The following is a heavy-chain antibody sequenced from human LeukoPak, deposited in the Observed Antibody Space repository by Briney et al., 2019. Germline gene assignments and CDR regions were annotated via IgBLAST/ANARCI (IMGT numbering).Heavy chain of an antibody. D-gene: IGHD3-10*01. CDR2: IWYDGSNK. CDR3: ARGEALYYYGSGSPPDY. J-gene: IGHJ4*02. CDR1: GFTFSSYG. V-gene: IGHV3-33*01. Sequence: GGSLRLSCAASGFTFSSYGMHWVRQAPGKGLEWVAVIWYDGSNKYYADSVKGRFTISRDNSKNTLYLQMNSLRAEDTAVYYCARGEALYYYGSGSPPDYWGQGTLVTVSS.